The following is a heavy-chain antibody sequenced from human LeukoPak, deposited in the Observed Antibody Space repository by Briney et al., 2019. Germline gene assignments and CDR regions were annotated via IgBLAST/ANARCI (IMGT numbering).Heavy chain of an antibody. V-gene: IGHV1-8*01. CDR1: GYTFTSYD. J-gene: IGHJ6*03. Sequence: ASVKVSCKASGYTFTSYDINWVRQATGQGLEWMGWMNPNSGNTGYAQKFQGRVTMTRNTSISTAYMELSSLRSEGTAVYYCARGSQGIVGATTYGYYYYMDVWGKGTTVTVSS. CDR2: MNPNSGNT. CDR3: ARGSQGIVGATTYGYYYYMDV. D-gene: IGHD1-26*01.